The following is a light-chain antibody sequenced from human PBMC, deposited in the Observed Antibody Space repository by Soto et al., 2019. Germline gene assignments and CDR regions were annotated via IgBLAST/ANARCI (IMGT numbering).Light chain of an antibody. CDR2: EVS. J-gene: IGLJ7*01. CDR1: SSDVGSYNL. Sequence: QSALTQPASVSGSPGQSITISCTGTSSDVGSYNLVSWYQQHPGKAPKLMISEVSKRPSWISDRFSGSKSGSTASLTISGLQAEHEADYYCCSYAGTSTHTVFGGGTQLTVL. CDR3: CSYAGTSTHTV. V-gene: IGLV2-23*02.